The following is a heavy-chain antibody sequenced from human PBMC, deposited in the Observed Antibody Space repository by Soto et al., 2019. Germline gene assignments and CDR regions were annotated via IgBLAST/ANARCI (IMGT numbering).Heavy chain of an antibody. CDR2: IYHSGST. CDR1: GGSISSGGYS. CDR3: ARGRGSSSWPFDY. J-gene: IGHJ4*02. Sequence: SETLSLTCAVSGGSISSGGYSWSWIRQPPGKGLEWIGYIYHSGSTYYNPSLKSRVTISVDRSKNQFSLKLSSVTAADTAVYYCARGRGSSSWPFDYWGQGTLVTVSS. V-gene: IGHV4-30-2*01. D-gene: IGHD6-13*01.